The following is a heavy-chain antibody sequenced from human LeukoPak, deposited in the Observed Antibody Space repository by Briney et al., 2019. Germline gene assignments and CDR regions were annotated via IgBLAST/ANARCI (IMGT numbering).Heavy chain of an antibody. D-gene: IGHD3-3*01. V-gene: IGHV3-30*02. Sequence: GGSLRLSCAASGFTFSSYGMHWVRQAPGKGLEWVAFIRYDGSNKYYADSVKGRFTISRDNSKNTLYLQMNSLRAEDTAVYYCAKGPYDMKALDYWGRGTLVTVSS. CDR1: GFTFSSYG. CDR2: IRYDGSNK. J-gene: IGHJ4*02. CDR3: AKGPYDMKALDY.